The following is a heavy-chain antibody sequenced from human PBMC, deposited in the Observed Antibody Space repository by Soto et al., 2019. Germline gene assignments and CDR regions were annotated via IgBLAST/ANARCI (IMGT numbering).Heavy chain of an antibody. CDR1: GGTFKTES. CDR3: ARGHEYGGNSDAFDL. CDR2: ILPAFGTA. V-gene: IGHV1-69*13. J-gene: IGHJ3*01. D-gene: IGHD4-17*01. Sequence: QVRLVQSGAEVKKPGSSVKVSCKYSGGTFKTESINWLRQAPGQGLEWMGNILPAFGTADYAPKFQGRVTITADQATPTAYLDLSTLTSQDTAFYFCARGHEYGGNSDAFDLWGQGTLFTVSS.